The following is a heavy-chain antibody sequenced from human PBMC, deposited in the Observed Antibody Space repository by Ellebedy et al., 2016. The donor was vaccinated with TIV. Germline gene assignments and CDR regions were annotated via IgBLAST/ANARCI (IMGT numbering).Heavy chain of an antibody. CDR1: GFSFSNFW. J-gene: IGHJ4*02. D-gene: IGHD3-22*01. CDR2: IKQDGSEK. CDR3: ARKRKDSSGYYYFDY. Sequence: GESLKISCAAWGFSFSNFWMSWVRLAPGKGLEWVANIKQDGSEKYYVDSVKGRFTISRDNAKNSLYLQMNSLRAEDTAVYYCARKRKDSSGYYYFDYWGQGTLVTVSS. V-gene: IGHV3-7*04.